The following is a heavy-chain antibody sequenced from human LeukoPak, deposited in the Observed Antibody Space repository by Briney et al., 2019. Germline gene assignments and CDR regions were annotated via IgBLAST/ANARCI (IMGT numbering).Heavy chain of an antibody. D-gene: IGHD3-22*01. J-gene: IGHJ4*02. CDR1: GYTFTGYY. V-gene: IGHV1-2*04. CDR2: INPNSGGT. CDR3: ARGLPGGYYDSSGLDY. Sequence: ASVKVSCKASGYTFTGYYMHWVRQAPGQGLEWMGWINPNSGGTNYAQKFQGWVTMTRDTSISTAYMELSRLRSDDTAVYYCARGLPGGYYDSSGLDYWGQGTLVTVSS.